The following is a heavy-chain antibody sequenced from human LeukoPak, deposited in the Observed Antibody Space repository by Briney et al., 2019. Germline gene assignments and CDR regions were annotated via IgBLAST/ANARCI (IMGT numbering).Heavy chain of an antibody. D-gene: IGHD3-10*01. Sequence: GGSLRLSCAASGFPFSTHWMSWVRQAPGKGLEWVANINQDGSQKSCVDSVKGRFSISRDNAKNSLYLQMHSLRAEDTAVYYCARSNREFASGSGDYWGQGTLVTVSS. CDR2: INQDGSQK. J-gene: IGHJ4*02. V-gene: IGHV3-7*05. CDR1: GFPFSTHW. CDR3: ARSNREFASGSGDY.